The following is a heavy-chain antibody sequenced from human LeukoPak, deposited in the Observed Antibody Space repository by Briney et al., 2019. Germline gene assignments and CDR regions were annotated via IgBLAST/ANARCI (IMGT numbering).Heavy chain of an antibody. V-gene: IGHV3-23*01. J-gene: IGHJ4*02. CDR1: GFSFSTYS. CDR3: AKDIVLIPAAAFDS. Sequence: QAGGSLRLSCAASGFSFSTYSMNWFRQAPGKGLEWVSTFTGSGDDTYYADSVKGRFTISRDNSKNTLYLQMNSLRADDTAVYYCAKDIVLIPAAAFDSWGQGTLVTVSS. D-gene: IGHD2-2*01. CDR2: FTGSGDDT.